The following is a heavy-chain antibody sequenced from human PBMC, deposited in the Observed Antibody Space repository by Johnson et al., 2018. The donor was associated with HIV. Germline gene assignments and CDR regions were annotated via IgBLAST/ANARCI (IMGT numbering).Heavy chain of an antibody. D-gene: IGHD5-18*01. V-gene: IGHV3-7*01. CDR2: INQYGNEK. J-gene: IGHJ3*02. Sequence: VQLVESGGGVVRPGGSLRLSCAASGFTFDDYGMSWVRQAPGKGLEWVANINQYGNEKYFVDSVKGRFTISRDNSKNTLYLQMNSLRAEDTAVYYCARERTYLDTAMVDAFDIWGQGTMVTVSS. CDR1: GFTFDDYG. CDR3: ARERTYLDTAMVDAFDI.